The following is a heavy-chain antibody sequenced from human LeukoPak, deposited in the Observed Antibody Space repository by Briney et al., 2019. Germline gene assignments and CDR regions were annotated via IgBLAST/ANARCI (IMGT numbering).Heavy chain of an antibody. V-gene: IGHV3-48*01. Sequence: PGGSLRLSCAASGFTFSSYSMNWVRQAPGKGLEWVSYISSSSSTIYYADSVKGRFTISRDNAKNSLYLQMNSLRAEDTAVYYCARVVRYSSSSWGQGTLVTVSS. J-gene: IGHJ5*02. CDR3: ARVVRYSSSS. CDR2: ISSSSSTI. D-gene: IGHD6-6*01. CDR1: GFTFSSYS.